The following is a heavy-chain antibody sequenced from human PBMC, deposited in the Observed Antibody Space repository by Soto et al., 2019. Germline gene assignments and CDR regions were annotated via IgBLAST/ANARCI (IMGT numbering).Heavy chain of an antibody. D-gene: IGHD3-3*01. J-gene: IGHJ6*03. CDR1: GYTFTRYY. V-gene: IGHV1-46*03. CDR3: ARAGDRSGYYMGYYYYMDV. CDR2: INPSGGST. Sequence: ASVKVSCKASGYTFTRYYMHWVRQAPGQGLEWMGIINPSGGSTSYAQKFQGRVTMTRDTSTSTVYMELSSLRSEDTAVYYCARAGDRSGYYMGYYYYMDVWGKGTTVTVSS.